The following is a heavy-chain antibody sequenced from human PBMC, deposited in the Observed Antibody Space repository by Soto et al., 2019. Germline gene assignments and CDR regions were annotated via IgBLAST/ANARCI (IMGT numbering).Heavy chain of an antibody. V-gene: IGHV5-51*01. D-gene: IGHD6-13*01. CDR3: ARQGKQQLEEDNYYYYYYMDV. CDR1: GYSFISYW. CDR2: IYPGDSDT. Sequence: GESLKIFCKGSGYSFISYWIGWVRQMPGKGLEWMGIIYPGDSDTRYSPSFQGQVTISADKSISTAYLQWSSLKASDTAMYYCARQGKQQLEEDNYYYYYYMDVWGKGTTVTV. J-gene: IGHJ6*03.